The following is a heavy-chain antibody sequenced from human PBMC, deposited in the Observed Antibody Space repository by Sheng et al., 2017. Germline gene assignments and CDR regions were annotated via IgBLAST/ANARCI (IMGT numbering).Heavy chain of an antibody. Sequence: QVQLVESGGGVVQPGRSLRLSCAASGFTFSSYAMHWVRQAPGKGLDWVAVISYDGSNKYYADSVKGRFTISRDNSRNTLYLQLNSLRAEDTAVYYCAKEGYCSGGRCYTEYFQHWGQGTLVTVSS. J-gene: IGHJ1*01. V-gene: IGHV3-30*18. D-gene: IGHD2-15*01. CDR2: ISYDGSNK. CDR1: GFTFSSYA. CDR3: AKEGYCSGGRCYTEYFQH.